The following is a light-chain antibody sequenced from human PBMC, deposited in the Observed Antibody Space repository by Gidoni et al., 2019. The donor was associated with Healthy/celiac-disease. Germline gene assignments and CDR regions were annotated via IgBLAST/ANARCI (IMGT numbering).Light chain of an antibody. CDR3: ETWDSNSVV. CDR1: SGHSSYI. V-gene: IGLV4-60*03. Sequence: QPVLPQSSSASASLGSSVKLTCTLSSGHSSYIIAWHQQQPGKAPRYLMKLEGSGSYNKGSGVPDRFSGSSSGADCYLTISNLQSEDEADYYCETWDSNSVVFGGGTKLTVL. J-gene: IGLJ2*01. CDR2: LEGSGSY.